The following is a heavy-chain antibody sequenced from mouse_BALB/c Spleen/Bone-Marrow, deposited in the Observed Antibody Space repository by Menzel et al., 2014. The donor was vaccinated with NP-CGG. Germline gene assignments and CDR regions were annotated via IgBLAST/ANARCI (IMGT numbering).Heavy chain of an antibody. CDR2: IYPGSGNT. V-gene: IGHV1-63*01. CDR1: GYAFTNYW. J-gene: IGHJ4*01. CDR3: ARPQFISGRYYAMDY. D-gene: IGHD1-2*01. Sequence: VKVVESGAELVRPGTSVKISCKASGYAFTNYWLDWVEQSPGHGLEWIGDIYPGSGNTYFNEKFKGKATLTADKSSSTAYMQLSSLTSEDSAVYFCARPQFISGRYYAMDYWGQGTSVTVSS.